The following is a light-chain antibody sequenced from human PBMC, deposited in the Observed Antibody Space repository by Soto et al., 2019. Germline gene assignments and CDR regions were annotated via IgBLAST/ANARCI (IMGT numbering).Light chain of an antibody. CDR3: NSYTTTSSYV. V-gene: IGLV2-14*01. CDR1: SSDVGRYNY. CDR2: GVT. J-gene: IGLJ1*01. Sequence: QSVLTQPASVSGSPGQSITISCTGTSSDVGRYNYVSWYQQYPGKAPKLMIYGVTNRPSGVSYRFSGSKSGNTASLTISGLQAEDEADYYCNSYTTTSSYVFGTGTKLTVL.